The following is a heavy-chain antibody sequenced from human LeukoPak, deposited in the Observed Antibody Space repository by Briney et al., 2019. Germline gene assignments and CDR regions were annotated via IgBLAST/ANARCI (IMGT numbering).Heavy chain of an antibody. V-gene: IGHV3-49*04. CDR1: GFPFVDYA. CDR2: IRREANGGTT. J-gene: IGHJ4*02. Sequence: PGGSLRLSCTASGFPFVDYAMSWVRQAPGKGLEWLGLIRREANGGTTEYAASVKGRFSISRDDSNGIAYLQLNTLTTEDTAVYYCTRGGVSVDYYYINEDYWGQGTLVIVSS. D-gene: IGHD3-22*01. CDR3: TRGGVSVDYYYINEDY.